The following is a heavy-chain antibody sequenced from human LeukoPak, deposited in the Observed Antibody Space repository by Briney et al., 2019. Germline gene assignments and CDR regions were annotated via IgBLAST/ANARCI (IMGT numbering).Heavy chain of an antibody. D-gene: IGHD2-21*02. V-gene: IGHV3-23*01. CDR1: GFTFSSYG. J-gene: IGHJ5*02. Sequence: GGSLRLSCAASGFTFSSYGMSWVRQAPGKGLEWVSVISGSGAITKYADSVKGRFTTSRDNSKNTLYLQMNNLRAEDTAVYYCAKETAYCGGGCYSLHDPWGQGTLVTVSS. CDR3: AKETAYCGGGCYSLHDP. CDR2: ISGSGAIT.